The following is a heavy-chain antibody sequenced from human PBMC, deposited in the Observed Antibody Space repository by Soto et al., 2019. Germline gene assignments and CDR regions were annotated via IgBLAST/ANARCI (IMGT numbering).Heavy chain of an antibody. J-gene: IGHJ5*02. V-gene: IGHV4-31*03. CDR1: GGSISSGGYY. CDR3: ARELELRKVSGSWFDP. Sequence: QVQQQESGPGLVKPSQTLSLTSTVSGGSISSGGYYWSWIRQHPGKGLEWIGYIYYSGSTYDNPSLKSRVIISVDTSKNQFSLKLSSVTAADTAVYYCARELELRKVSGSWFDPWGQGTLVTVSS. D-gene: IGHD1-7*01. CDR2: IYYSGST.